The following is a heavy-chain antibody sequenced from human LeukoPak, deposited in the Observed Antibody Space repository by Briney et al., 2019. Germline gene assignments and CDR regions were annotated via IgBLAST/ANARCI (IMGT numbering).Heavy chain of an antibody. Sequence: PGGSLRLSCAASGFTFRNLYMDWVRQAPGKGLEWVSTISGSGGSTYYADSVKGRFTISRDNSKNTLYLQMNSLRAEDTAVYYCAKVVGATTRGYFDYWGQGTLVTVSS. J-gene: IGHJ4*02. D-gene: IGHD1-26*01. CDR1: GFTFRNLY. CDR3: AKVVGATTRGYFDY. V-gene: IGHV3-23*01. CDR2: ISGSGGST.